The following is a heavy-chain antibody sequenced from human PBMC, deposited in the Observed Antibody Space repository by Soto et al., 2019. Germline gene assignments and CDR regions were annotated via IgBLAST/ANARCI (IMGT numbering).Heavy chain of an antibody. D-gene: IGHD5-12*01. V-gene: IGHV4-34*01. CDR1: GGSLTGYY. J-gene: IGHJ4*02. CDR2: VKDGGST. CDR3: ARGQEGIVATH. Sequence: QVQLQQWGAGLLKPSETLSLTCTVNGGSLTGYYWSWIRQPPGKGLEWIGEVKDGGSTNYSPSLRGRVSISADTSKNHFSRRLNSVTAADTAVSFCARGQEGIVATHWDQGALVTVSS.